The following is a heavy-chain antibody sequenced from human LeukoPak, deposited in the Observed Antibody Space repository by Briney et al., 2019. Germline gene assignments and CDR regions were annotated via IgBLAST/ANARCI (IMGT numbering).Heavy chain of an antibody. CDR1: GGSISSYY. D-gene: IGHD3-9*01. Sequence: SETLSLTCTVSGGSISSYYWSWIRQPPGKGLEWIGYIYYSGSTNYNPSLKSRVTISVDTSKNQFSLKLSSVTAADTAVYYCARGYYDWRDYDILTGYYYWGQGTLVTVSS. CDR3: ARGYYDWRDYDILTGYYY. V-gene: IGHV4-59*12. CDR2: IYYSGST. J-gene: IGHJ4*02.